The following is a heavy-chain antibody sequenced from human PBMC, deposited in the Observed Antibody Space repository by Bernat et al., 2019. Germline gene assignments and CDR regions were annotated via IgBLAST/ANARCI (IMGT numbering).Heavy chain of an antibody. V-gene: IGHV3-21*01. CDR3: ARPWNYYDSSGFQKGYDAFDI. CDR2: ISSSSSYI. Sequence: EVQLVESGGGLVKPGGSLRLSCAASGFTFSSYSMNWVRQAPGKGLEWVSSISSSSSYIYYADSVKGRFTISRDNAKNSLYLQMNSLRAEDTAVYYCARPWNYYDSSGFQKGYDAFDIWGQGTMVTVSS. J-gene: IGHJ3*02. D-gene: IGHD3-22*01. CDR1: GFTFSSYS.